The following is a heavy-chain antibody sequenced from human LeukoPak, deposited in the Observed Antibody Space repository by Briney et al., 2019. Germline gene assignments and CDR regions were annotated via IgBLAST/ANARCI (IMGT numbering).Heavy chain of an antibody. Sequence: SVKVSCKASGGTFSSYAISWVRQAPGQGLDWMGRIIPIFGTANYAQKFQGRVTITTDESTSTAYMELSSLRSEDTAVYYCARDPAAPGAFDLWGQGTMVTVSS. CDR3: ARDPAAPGAFDL. V-gene: IGHV1-69*05. J-gene: IGHJ3*01. CDR1: GGTFSSYA. CDR2: IIPIFGTA. D-gene: IGHD2-15*01.